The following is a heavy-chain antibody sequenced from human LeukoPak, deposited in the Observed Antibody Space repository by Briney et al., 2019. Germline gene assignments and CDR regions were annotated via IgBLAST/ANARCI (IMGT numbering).Heavy chain of an antibody. J-gene: IGHJ4*02. CDR1: GDSFSRNTYS. CDR2: IYYSGST. V-gene: IGHV4-39*01. D-gene: IGHD6-6*01. Sequence: SETLSLTCTVSGDSFSRNTYSWGWIRQPPGKGLEWIGSIYYSGSTYYNPSLKSRVTISVDTSKNQFSLKLSSVTAADTAVYYCASPVHIAARPKSDYWGQGTLVTVSS. CDR3: ASPVHIAARPKSDY.